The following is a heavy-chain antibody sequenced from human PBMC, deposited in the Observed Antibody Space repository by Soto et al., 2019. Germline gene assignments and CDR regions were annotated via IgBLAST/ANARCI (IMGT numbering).Heavy chain of an antibody. V-gene: IGHV1-18*01. CDR2: IRGYNGDT. CDR1: GYTFTDYG. Sequence: QLVQSGAEVKKPGASVKVSCKASGYTFTDYGIGWVRQAPGQGLEWMGWIRGYNGDTNYAQSLQGRVPMTTDTSTNTVYMELRSLRSDDTAVYYCAGYGSGTYSQRGAFDIWGQGTMVTVSS. CDR3: AGYGSGTYSQRGAFDI. D-gene: IGHD3-10*01. J-gene: IGHJ3*02.